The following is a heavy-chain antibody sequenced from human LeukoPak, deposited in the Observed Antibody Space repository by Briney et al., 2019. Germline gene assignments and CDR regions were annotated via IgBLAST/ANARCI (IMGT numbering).Heavy chain of an antibody. CDR3: ARILTWGSGTVGGFDY. D-gene: IGHD3-10*01. Sequence: SGPALVKPTQTLTLTCTFSGFSLSTSGMCVSWIRQPPGKALEWLARIDWDDDKYYSTSLKTRLTISKDTSKNQVVLTMTNMDPVDTATYYCARILTWGSGTVGGFDYWGQGTLVTVSS. CDR1: GFSLSTSGMC. J-gene: IGHJ4*02. CDR2: IDWDDDK. V-gene: IGHV2-70*11.